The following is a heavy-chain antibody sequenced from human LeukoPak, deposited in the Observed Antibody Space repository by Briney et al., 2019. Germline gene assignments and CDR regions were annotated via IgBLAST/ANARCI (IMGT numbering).Heavy chain of an antibody. D-gene: IGHD3-22*01. Sequence: ASVKVSCKASGYTFTSYGISWVRQAPGQGLEWMGWTSAYNGNTNYSQKLQGRVTITTDTSTSTAYMELRSLRSDDTAVYYCARDSEDTMIVVVITPLGYWGQGTLVTVSS. CDR1: GYTFTSYG. J-gene: IGHJ4*02. CDR3: ARDSEDTMIVVVITPLGY. CDR2: TSAYNGNT. V-gene: IGHV1-18*01.